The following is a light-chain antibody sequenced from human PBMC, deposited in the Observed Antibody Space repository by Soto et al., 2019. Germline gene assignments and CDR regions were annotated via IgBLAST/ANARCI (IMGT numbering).Light chain of an antibody. Sequence: DIPMTQSPSTLSASVGDRVTITCRASQSISSWVAWYQQKPGKAPKLLIYKASSLESGVPSRFSGSGSETEFTLTISSLQPDDFATYSCQQYKRYWTFGQGTKVEIK. V-gene: IGKV1-5*03. CDR3: QQYKRYWT. J-gene: IGKJ1*01. CDR2: KAS. CDR1: QSISSW.